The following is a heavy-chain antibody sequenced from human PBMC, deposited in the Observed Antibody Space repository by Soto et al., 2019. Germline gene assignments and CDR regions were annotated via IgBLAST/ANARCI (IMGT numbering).Heavy chain of an antibody. CDR2: IYYSGST. J-gene: IGHJ4*02. CDR1: GGSISSGDYY. Sequence: QVQLQESGPGLVKPSQTLSLTCTVSGGSISSGDYYWSWIRQPPGKGLEWIGYIYYSGSTYYNPSLKRRVTIAVDTSKNQFSLKLSSVTAADTAVYYCASGYSGYDPGRPDIDYWGQGTLVTVSS. CDR3: ASGYSGYDPGRPDIDY. D-gene: IGHD5-12*01. V-gene: IGHV4-30-4*01.